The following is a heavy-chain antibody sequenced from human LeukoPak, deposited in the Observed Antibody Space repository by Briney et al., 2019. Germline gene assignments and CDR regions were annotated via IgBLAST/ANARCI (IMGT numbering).Heavy chain of an antibody. CDR1: GGSFSGYY. CDR3: ARMKGLRYSSGYYYYGMDV. CDR2: INHSGST. D-gene: IGHD3-9*01. V-gene: IGHV4-34*01. J-gene: IGHJ6*02. Sequence: PSETLSLTCAVYGGSFSGYYWSWIRQPPGKGLEWIGEINHSGSTNYNPSLKSRVTISVDTSKNQFSLKLSSVTAADTAVYYCARMKGLRYSSGYYYYGMDVWGQGTTVTVSS.